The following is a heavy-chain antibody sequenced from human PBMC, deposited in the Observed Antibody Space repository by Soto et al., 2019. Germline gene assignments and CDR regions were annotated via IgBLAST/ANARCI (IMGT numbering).Heavy chain of an antibody. V-gene: IGHV3-23*01. Sequence: GGSLRLSCVASGLTFGSRAMSWVRQAPGEGLQWVATITDNGGDAKYADSVRGRFVISRDNSKKTLYLQMTSLTAEDSAMYFCARGSTESYPGSRIFVFWGRGTLVTVSS. CDR1: GLTFGSRA. J-gene: IGHJ4*02. CDR3: ARGSTESYPGSRIFVF. CDR2: ITDNGGDA. D-gene: IGHD3-10*01.